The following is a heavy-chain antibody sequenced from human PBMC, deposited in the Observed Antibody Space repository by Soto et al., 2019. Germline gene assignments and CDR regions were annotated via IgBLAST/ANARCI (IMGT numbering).Heavy chain of an antibody. J-gene: IGHJ6*02. CDR2: IYYSGST. Sequence: PSETLSLTCTVSGGSISSGGYYWSWIRQHPGKGLEWIGYIYYSGSTYYNPSLKSRVTISVDTSKNQFSLKLSSVTAADTAVYYCARALGGAVPAAMKYYYGMDVWGQGTTVTVSS. CDR3: ARALGGAVPAAMKYYYGMDV. V-gene: IGHV4-31*03. CDR1: GGSISSGGYY. D-gene: IGHD2-2*01.